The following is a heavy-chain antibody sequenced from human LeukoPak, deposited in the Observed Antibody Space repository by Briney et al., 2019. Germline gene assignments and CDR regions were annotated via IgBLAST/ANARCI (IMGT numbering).Heavy chain of an antibody. D-gene: IGHD6-13*01. J-gene: IGHJ6*02. CDR3: ARYSSSWSPNYYYGMDV. V-gene: IGHV3-7*01. Sequence: PGGSLRLSCAASGFTFSSYWMSWVRQAPGKGLEWVANIKQDGSEKYYVDSVKGRFTISRDNAKNSLYLQTNSLRAEDTAVYYCARYSSSWSPNYYYGMDVWGQGTTVTVSS. CDR2: IKQDGSEK. CDR1: GFTFSSYW.